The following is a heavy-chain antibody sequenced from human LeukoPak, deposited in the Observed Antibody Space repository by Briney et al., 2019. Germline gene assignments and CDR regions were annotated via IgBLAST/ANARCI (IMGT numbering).Heavy chain of an antibody. J-gene: IGHJ3*01. CDR1: GFTFSSYS. CDR2: ITRNGDSI. Sequence: GGSLRLSCAASGFTFSSYSMNWVRQAPGKGLEWVSSITRNGDSIYYAASVKGQFTVSRDNAREALYLQMNSLRVEDTAVYYCARARDSSGYPDAFDVWGQGTMVTVSS. V-gene: IGHV3-21*01. CDR3: ARARDSSGYPDAFDV. D-gene: IGHD3-22*01.